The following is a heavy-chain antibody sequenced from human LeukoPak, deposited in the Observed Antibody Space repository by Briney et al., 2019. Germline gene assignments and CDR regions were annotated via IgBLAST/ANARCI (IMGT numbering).Heavy chain of an antibody. Sequence: SYIGIDSGNTKYADSVRGRFTISADKAKNSLYLQVNSLRVEDTAVYYCARDHNYAFDNWGQGTLVSVAS. D-gene: IGHD1-1*01. CDR2: IGIDSGNT. V-gene: IGHV3-11*06. CDR3: ARDHNYAFDN. J-gene: IGHJ4*02.